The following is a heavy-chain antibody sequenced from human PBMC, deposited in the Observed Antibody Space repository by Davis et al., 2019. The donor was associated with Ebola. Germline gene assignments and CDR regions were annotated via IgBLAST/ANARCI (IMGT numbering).Heavy chain of an antibody. CDR3: ARGAYSSSSHAFDI. CDR1: GFTFSSYS. V-gene: IGHV3-48*02. CDR2: ISSSSSTI. D-gene: IGHD6-13*01. Sequence: PGGFLRLSCAASGFTFSSYSMNWVRQAPGKGLEWVSYISSSSSTIYYADSVKGRFTISRDNAKNSLYLQMNSLRDEDTAVYYCARGAYSSSSHAFDIWGQGTMVTVSS. J-gene: IGHJ3*02.